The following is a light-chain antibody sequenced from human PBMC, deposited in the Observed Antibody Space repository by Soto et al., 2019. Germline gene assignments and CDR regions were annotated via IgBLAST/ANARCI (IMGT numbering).Light chain of an antibody. CDR1: TSDVGADNY. J-gene: IGLJ1*01. CDR3: SSYTTTGAPCV. Sequence: QSVLTQPASVSGSPGHSITISCTRITSDVGADNYVSWYQQHPDKAPKLMIYENSNRPSGVSNRFSVSKSGNTASLTISGLRADDEADYYCSSYTTTGAPCVFVTGTKVTVL. CDR2: ENS. V-gene: IGLV2-14*01.